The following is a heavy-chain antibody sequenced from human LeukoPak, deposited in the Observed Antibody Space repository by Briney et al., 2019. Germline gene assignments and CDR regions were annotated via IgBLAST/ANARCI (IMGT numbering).Heavy chain of an antibody. CDR3: ARDRGVGARYYYYYYGMDV. CDR1: GGSISSYY. Sequence: SETLSLTCTVSGGSISSYYWSWIRQPPGKGLEWIGYIYYSRSTNYNPSLKSRVTISVDTSKNQFSLKLSSVTAADTAVYYCARDRGVGARYYYYYYGMDVWGQGTTVTVSS. J-gene: IGHJ6*02. CDR2: IYYSRST. D-gene: IGHD1-26*01. V-gene: IGHV4-59*01.